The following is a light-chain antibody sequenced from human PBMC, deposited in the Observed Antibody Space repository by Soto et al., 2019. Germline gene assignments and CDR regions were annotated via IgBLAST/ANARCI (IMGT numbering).Light chain of an antibody. CDR3: QQRSNWPLT. J-gene: IGKJ4*01. CDR2: GAS. Sequence: EIVLTQSPCTLSLSLGERATLSCRASQSVSSNYLAWYQQRPGQAPRLLIYGASTRAPGIPARFSGSGSGTDFTLTISSLEPEDFAVYYCQQRSNWPLTFGGGTKVDI. V-gene: IGKV3D-20*02. CDR1: QSVSSNY.